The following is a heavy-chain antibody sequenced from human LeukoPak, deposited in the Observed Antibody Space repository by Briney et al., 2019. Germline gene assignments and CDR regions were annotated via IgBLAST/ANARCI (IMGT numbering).Heavy chain of an antibody. D-gene: IGHD4-17*01. CDR1: GFSFSSYS. CDR3: ARDFTVETTAYLHN. Sequence: GESLKISCAASGFSFSSYSMNWVRQAPGKGLEWVSSISSSTYKYYADSVKGRFTISRDNAKNALYLQMNTLRAEDTAVYYCARDFTVETTAYLHNWGQGTLVTVSS. J-gene: IGHJ1*01. V-gene: IGHV3-21*01. CDR2: ISSSTYK.